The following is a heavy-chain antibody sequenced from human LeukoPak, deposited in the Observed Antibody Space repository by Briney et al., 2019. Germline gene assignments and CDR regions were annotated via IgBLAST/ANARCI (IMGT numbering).Heavy chain of an antibody. V-gene: IGHV3-15*01. CDR2: IKSKTDGGTT. J-gene: IGHJ4*02. CDR1: GFTFSNAW. D-gene: IGHD3-22*01. CDR3: TTDLPHYDSSGYLNYFDY. Sequence: GGSLRLSCAASGFTFSNAWMSWVRQAPGKGLEWVGRIKSKTDGGTTDYAAPVKGRFTISRDDSKNTLYLRMNSLKTEDTAVYYCTTDLPHYDSSGYLNYFDYWGQGTLVTVSS.